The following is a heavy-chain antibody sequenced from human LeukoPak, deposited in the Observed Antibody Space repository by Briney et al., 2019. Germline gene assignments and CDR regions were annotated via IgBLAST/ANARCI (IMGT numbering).Heavy chain of an antibody. D-gene: IGHD6-6*01. CDR3: AKDRGYSSSSASVFDY. CDR1: GFTFSSYA. J-gene: IGHJ4*02. V-gene: IGHV3-23*01. CDR2: ISGSGGST. Sequence: GGSLRLSCAASGFTFSSYAMYWVRQAPEKGLECVSGISGSGGSTYYADSVKSRFTISRDNSKNTLYLQMNSLRAEDTAVYYCAKDRGYSSSSASVFDYWGQGTLVTVSS.